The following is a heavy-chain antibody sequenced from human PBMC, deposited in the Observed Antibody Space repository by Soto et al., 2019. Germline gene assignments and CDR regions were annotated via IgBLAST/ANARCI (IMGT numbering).Heavy chain of an antibody. V-gene: IGHV3-33*01. Sequence: QVQLVESGGGVVQSGRSLRLSCAASGFTFSSYGMHWVRQAPGKGLEWVAVIWYDGSNKYYADSVKGRFTISRDNSKNTLYLQMNSLRAEDTAVYYCARDPRGYSGYDLGWYFDYWGQGTLVTVSS. D-gene: IGHD5-12*01. J-gene: IGHJ4*02. CDR2: IWYDGSNK. CDR3: ARDPRGYSGYDLGWYFDY. CDR1: GFTFSSYG.